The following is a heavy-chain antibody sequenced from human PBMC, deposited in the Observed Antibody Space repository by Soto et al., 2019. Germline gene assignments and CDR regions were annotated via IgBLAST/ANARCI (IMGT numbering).Heavy chain of an antibody. CDR1: RDTFTSYY. Sequence: ASVKVSCKAPRDTFTSYYINWVRQAPGQGLEWMGVINPHGGTTADAQKSKGRVTLTRDTSASTVYMEVSSLTSEDTAMYYCARSSGGNFGIIIEGTNWFAPWGQGTLLTVST. CDR3: ARSSGGNFGIIIEGTNWFAP. V-gene: IGHV1-46*01. D-gene: IGHD3-16*01. J-gene: IGHJ5*02. CDR2: INPHGGTT.